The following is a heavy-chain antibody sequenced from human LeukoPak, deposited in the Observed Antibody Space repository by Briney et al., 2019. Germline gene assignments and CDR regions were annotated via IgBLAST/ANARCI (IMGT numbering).Heavy chain of an antibody. CDR3: ARALSAAWYYYGSGTHDAFDI. CDR2: IRYNGNNQ. Sequence: GGSLRLSCAASGFTFNNYGMHWVRQAPGKGPEWVAFIRYNGNNQYYADSVKGRFTISRDNAKNSLYLQMNSLRAEDTAVYYCARALSAAWYYYGSGTHDAFDIWGQGTMVTVSS. V-gene: IGHV3-30*02. CDR1: GFTFNNYG. D-gene: IGHD3-10*01. J-gene: IGHJ3*02.